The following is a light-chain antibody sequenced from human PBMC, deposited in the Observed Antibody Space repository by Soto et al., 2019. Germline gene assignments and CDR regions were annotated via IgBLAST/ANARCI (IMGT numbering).Light chain of an antibody. Sequence: DILMTQSPTSLSASVGDRVTITCRASQGTSNFVAWYQQKPGKAPKLLIYAASTLQSGVPSRFSGSGSGTDFTLTINSLQPEDFATYSCQQYSSVPVFGPGTKVEIK. V-gene: IGKV1-27*01. CDR2: AAS. CDR1: QGTSNF. J-gene: IGKJ3*01. CDR3: QQYSSVPV.